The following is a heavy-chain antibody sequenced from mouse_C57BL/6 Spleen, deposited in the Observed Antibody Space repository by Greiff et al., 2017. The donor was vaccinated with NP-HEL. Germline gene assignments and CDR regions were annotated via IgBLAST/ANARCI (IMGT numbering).Heavy chain of an antibody. CDR3: TRSAFYYGKSMDY. V-gene: IGHV1-5*01. D-gene: IGHD2-1*01. J-gene: IGHJ4*01. CDR1: GYTFTSYW. Sequence: VQLQQSGTVLSRPGASVKMSCKTSGYTFTSYWMHGLKQRPGRGLDWMGAIYPGNIVTSYNQKFKGKAKLTADTSASTAYNERSRLSKEDSAVYYCTRSAFYYGKSMDYWGQGTSGTVSS. CDR2: IYPGNIVT.